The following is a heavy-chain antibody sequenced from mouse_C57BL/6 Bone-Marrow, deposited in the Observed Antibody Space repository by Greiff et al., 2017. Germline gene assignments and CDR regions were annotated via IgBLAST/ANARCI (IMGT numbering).Heavy chain of an antibody. Sequence: EVQRVESGGGLVQPGGSLKLSCAASGFTFSDYYMYWVRQTPEKRLEWVAYISNGGGSTYYPDTVKGRFTISRDNAKNTLYLQMSRLKSEDTAMYYCARQDFSSPYYFDYWGQGTTLTVSS. D-gene: IGHD1-1*01. V-gene: IGHV5-12*01. CDR3: ARQDFSSPYYFDY. CDR1: GFTFSDYY. CDR2: ISNGGGST. J-gene: IGHJ2*01.